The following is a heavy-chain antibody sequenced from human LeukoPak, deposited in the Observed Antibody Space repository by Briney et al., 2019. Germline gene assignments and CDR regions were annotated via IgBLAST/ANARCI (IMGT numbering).Heavy chain of an antibody. D-gene: IGHD2-2*01. V-gene: IGHV1-2*02. Sequence: ASVKVSCKASGYTFTDYYMHWVRQAPGQGFEWMGWINPNDGDTNYAQKFQGRVTMTRDTSISTAYMEVSRLRSDDTAVYYCARANFPYWSISTCLFDYGGQGTLVTV. CDR3: ARANFPYWSISTCLFDY. CDR2: INPNDGDT. CDR1: GYTFTDYY. J-gene: IGHJ4*02.